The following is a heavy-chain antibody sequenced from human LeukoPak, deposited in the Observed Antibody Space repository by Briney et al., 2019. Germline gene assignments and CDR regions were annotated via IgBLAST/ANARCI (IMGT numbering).Heavy chain of an antibody. CDR3: AKAFEGGSCYLCGYYYYMDV. CDR2: ISGSGGST. J-gene: IGHJ6*03. CDR1: GFTFSSYG. D-gene: IGHD2-15*01. Sequence: GGSLRLSCAASGFTFSSYGMSWVRQAPGKGLEWVSAISGSGGSTYYADSVKGRFTISRDNSKNTLYLQMNSLRAEDTAVYYCAKAFEGGSCYLCGYYYYMDVWGKGTTVTVSS. V-gene: IGHV3-23*01.